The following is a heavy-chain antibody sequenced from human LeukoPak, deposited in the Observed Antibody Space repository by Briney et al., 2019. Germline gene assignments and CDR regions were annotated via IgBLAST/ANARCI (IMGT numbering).Heavy chain of an antibody. D-gene: IGHD3-3*01. V-gene: IGHV4-61*02. CDR2: IYTSGST. J-gene: IGHJ6*03. Sequence: SETLSLTCTVSGGSISSGSYYCSWIRQPAGKGLEWIGRIYTSGSTNYNPSLKSRVTISVATSKNQFSLKLSSVTAADTAVYYCARAQTRFDDFWSGYYTYYYYYMDVWGKGTTVTVSS. CDR3: ARAQTRFDDFWSGYYTYYYYYMDV. CDR1: GGSISSGSYY.